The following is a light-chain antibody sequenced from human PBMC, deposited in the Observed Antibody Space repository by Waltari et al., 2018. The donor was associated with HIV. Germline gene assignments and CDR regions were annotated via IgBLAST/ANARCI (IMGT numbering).Light chain of an antibody. V-gene: IGLV3-9*01. CDR3: QVWDSSTGV. J-gene: IGLJ3*02. CDR2: RDT. Sequence: SYDLTQPLSVSVALGQTARIPRGGNDLGSKNVHWYHQRPGQPPLLGIYRDTSRPPGIPERFSGSNSGNAAILTVTRVQAEDEGDYYCQVWDSSTGVFGGGTNLTVL. CDR1: DLGSKN.